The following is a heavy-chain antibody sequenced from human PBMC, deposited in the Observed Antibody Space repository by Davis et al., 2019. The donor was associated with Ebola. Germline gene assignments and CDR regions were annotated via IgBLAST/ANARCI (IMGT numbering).Heavy chain of an antibody. CDR1: GNSLRRSYYY. CDR3: ARPWYSGTYYDAYDI. CDR2: IFSSGGT. J-gene: IGHJ3*02. D-gene: IGHD1-26*01. Sequence: SEPLSLTCTVFGNSLRRSYYYWGWIRQPPGKGLEWIGSIFSSGGTYYNPSLKSRVTISVDTSRNQFSLKLSSATAADTAVYYCARPWYSGTYYDAYDIWGQGTMVAVSS. V-gene: IGHV4-39*01.